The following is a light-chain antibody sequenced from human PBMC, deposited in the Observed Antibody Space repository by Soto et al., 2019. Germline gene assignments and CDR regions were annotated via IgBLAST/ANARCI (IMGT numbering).Light chain of an antibody. CDR3: QQYNSFSRT. Sequence: DIQMTQSPSSLSGSVGDRITITFRASQIISRYLNWYQHKPGKAPKLLINAASSLERGVPSRFSGSGSGTDFTLNISSLQPDDFATYYCQQYNSFSRTFGQGTKVDIK. CDR1: QIISRY. V-gene: IGKV1-39*01. J-gene: IGKJ1*01. CDR2: AAS.